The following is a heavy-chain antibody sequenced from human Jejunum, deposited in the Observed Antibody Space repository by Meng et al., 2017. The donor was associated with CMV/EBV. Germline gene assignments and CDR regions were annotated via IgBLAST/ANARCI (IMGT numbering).Heavy chain of an antibody. J-gene: IGHJ4*01. V-gene: IGHV3-15*01. CDR2: IKSKTYGGTT. CDR3: TTLTD. Sequence: SCAASGFTFSDAWMNWVRQAPGKGLEWVGRIKSKTYGGTTDYAALVKGRFTISRDDSKNTLYLEMISLKLDDTAVYYCTTLTDWGHGDLVTVSS. CDR1: GFTFSDAW.